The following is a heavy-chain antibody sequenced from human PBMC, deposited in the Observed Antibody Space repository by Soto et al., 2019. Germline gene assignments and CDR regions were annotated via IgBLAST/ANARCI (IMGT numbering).Heavy chain of an antibody. CDR2: INHSGST. J-gene: IGHJ5*02. V-gene: IGHV4-34*01. CDR3: ARDLKDYDFWSGYYTGGWFDP. D-gene: IGHD3-3*01. CDR1: GGSFSGYY. Sequence: SETLSLTCAVYGGSFSGYYWSWIRQPPGKGLEWIGEINHSGSTNYNPSLKSRVTISVDTSKNQCSLKLSSVTAADTAVYYCARDLKDYDFWSGYYTGGWFDPWGQGTLVTVSS.